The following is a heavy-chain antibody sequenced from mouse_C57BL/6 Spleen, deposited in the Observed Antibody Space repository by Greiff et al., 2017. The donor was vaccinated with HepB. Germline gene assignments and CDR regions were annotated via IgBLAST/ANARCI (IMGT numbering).Heavy chain of an antibody. CDR1: GYTFTDYY. CDR2: INPNNGGT. V-gene: IGHV1-26*01. Sequence: EVQLQQSGPELVKPGASVKISCKASGYTFTDYYMNWVKQSHGKSLEWIGDINPNNGGTSYNQQFKGKATLTVDKSSSTAYIELRRLTSEDSEVYYCARRDYYGSSYGDYWGQGTTLTVSS. J-gene: IGHJ2*01. CDR3: ARRDYYGSSYGDY. D-gene: IGHD1-1*01.